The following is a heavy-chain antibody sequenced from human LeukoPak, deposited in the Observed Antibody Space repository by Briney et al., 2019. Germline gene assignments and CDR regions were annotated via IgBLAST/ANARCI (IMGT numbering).Heavy chain of an antibody. V-gene: IGHV1-2*02. CDR1: GYTFTDYY. J-gene: IGHJ5*02. CDR2: INPNSGGT. D-gene: IGHD2-2*01. CDR3: ARAPAAMEWFDP. Sequence: EASVKVSCKASGYTFTDYYMHWVRQAPGQGLEWMGWINPNSGGTNYAQKFQGRVTMTRDTSISTAYMELSRLRSDDTAVYYCARAPAAMEWFDPWGQGTLVTVSS.